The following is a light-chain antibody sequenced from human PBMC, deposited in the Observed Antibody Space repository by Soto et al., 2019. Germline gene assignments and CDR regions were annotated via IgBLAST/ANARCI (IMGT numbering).Light chain of an antibody. Sequence: VLAQPASVSGSPGQSITISCTGTSSDVGAYNFVSWYQQHPGTAPKLIIYEVSNRPSGVSNRFSASKSGNSASLTISGLQADDEADYYCSSYTTSTTVVFGGGTKVTVL. CDR1: SSDVGAYNF. CDR3: SSYTTSTTVV. J-gene: IGLJ2*01. V-gene: IGLV2-14*01. CDR2: EVS.